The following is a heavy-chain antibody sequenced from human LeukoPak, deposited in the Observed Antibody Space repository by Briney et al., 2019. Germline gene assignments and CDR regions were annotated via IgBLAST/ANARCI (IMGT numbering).Heavy chain of an antibody. CDR3: ARGNTRGYSYGYFDY. D-gene: IGHD5-18*01. J-gene: IGHJ4*02. Sequence: SVKVSCKASGGTFSSYAISWVRQAPGQGLEWMGGIIPIFGTANYAQKFQGGVTITTDESTSTAYMELSSLRSEDTAVYYCARGNTRGYSYGYFDYWGQGTLVTVSS. V-gene: IGHV1-69*05. CDR1: GGTFSSYA. CDR2: IIPIFGTA.